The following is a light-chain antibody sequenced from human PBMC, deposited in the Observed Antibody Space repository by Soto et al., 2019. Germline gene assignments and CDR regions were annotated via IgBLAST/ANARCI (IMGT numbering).Light chain of an antibody. V-gene: IGKV1-27*01. Sequence: DIQMTQSPSSLSASVGDRVTITCRAGQDISNYLAWYQQKPGKVPRLLMYAASTLQSGVPSRFSGSGSGADFTLTISSLQPEDVATYYCQKYNSDPYTFGQGTKLEIK. CDR3: QKYNSDPYT. CDR2: AAS. CDR1: QDISNY. J-gene: IGKJ2*01.